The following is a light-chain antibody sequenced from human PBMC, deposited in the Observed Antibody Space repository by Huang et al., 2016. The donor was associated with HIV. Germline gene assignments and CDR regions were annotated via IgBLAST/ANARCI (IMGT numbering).Light chain of an antibody. CDR2: NSP. CDR3: QHYNNWPLT. CDR1: HSVANK. Sequence: EILMTQSPAVLSLSPGEIATLSCRPSHSVANKLAWYQQRPGRAPRLVIYNSPTRSSSVPDRCGGSGSGTKLTLTINGLQSEDFAIYYCQHYNNWPLTFGGGTRVEIK. J-gene: IGKJ4*01. V-gene: IGKV3-15*01.